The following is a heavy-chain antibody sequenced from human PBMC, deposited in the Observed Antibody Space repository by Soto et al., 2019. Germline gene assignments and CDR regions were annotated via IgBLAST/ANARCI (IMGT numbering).Heavy chain of an antibody. CDR3: VRNWRYYGGDYYYGMDA. Sequence: ITLKASGPTLVKPTQTLTLTCTFSGFSINTGGVGVGWVRQPRGKAMEWLALIYWDDDERYRPSLRSRLNITKDTINNQVILTMTNMAPEDTATYYCVRNWRYYGGDYYYGMDAWGQGTTVTVSS. D-gene: IGHD3-10*01. CDR1: GFSINTGGVG. V-gene: IGHV2-5*02. CDR2: IYWDDDE. J-gene: IGHJ6*02.